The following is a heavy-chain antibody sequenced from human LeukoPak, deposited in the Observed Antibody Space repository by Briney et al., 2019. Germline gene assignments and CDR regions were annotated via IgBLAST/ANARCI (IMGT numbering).Heavy chain of an antibody. J-gene: IGHJ4*02. D-gene: IGHD1-26*01. CDR2: INPSGGST. CDR1: GYTFTSYY. V-gene: IGHV1-46*01. Sequence: GASVKVSCKASGYTFTSYYLHWGRQAPGRWLEWMGIINPSGGSTSYAQKFQGRVTMTRDTSTSTVYMELSSLRSEDTAVYYCARATGSDYWGQGTLVTVSS. CDR3: ARATGSDY.